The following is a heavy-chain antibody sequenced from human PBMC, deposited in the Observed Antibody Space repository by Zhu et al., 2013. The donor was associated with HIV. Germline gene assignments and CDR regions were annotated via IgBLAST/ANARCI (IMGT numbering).Heavy chain of an antibody. Sequence: QVQLVQSGAEVKKPGSSVKVSCKASGGTFSSYAISWVRQAPGQGLEWMGGIIPIFGTANYAQKFQGRVTITADKSTSTAYMELSSLRSEDTAVYYCARVSRRYYGSGSYWFPDYWGQGTLVTVSS. CDR3: ARVSRRYYGSGSYWFPDY. CDR2: IIPIFGTA. CDR1: GGTFSSYA. V-gene: IGHV1-69*06. J-gene: IGHJ4*02. D-gene: IGHD3-10*01.